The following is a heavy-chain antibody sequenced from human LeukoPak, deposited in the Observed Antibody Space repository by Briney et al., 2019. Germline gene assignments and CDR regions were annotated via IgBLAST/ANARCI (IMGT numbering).Heavy chain of an antibody. V-gene: IGHV4-34*01. CDR2: INHSGST. J-gene: IGHJ6*03. CDR3: ARGPSCSSTSCYLYYYYYMDV. D-gene: IGHD2-2*01. CDR1: GGSFSGYY. Sequence: PSETLSLTCAVYGGSFSGYYWSWIRQPPGKGLEWIGEINHSGSTNYNPSLKSRVTISVDTSKNQFSLKLSSVTAADTAVHYCARGPSCSSTSCYLYYYYYMDVWGKGTTVTVSS.